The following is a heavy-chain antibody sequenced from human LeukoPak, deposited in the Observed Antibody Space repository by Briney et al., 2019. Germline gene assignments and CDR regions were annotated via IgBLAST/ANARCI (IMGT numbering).Heavy chain of an antibody. CDR1: GYTFINYA. CDR2: INAGNGNT. J-gene: IGHJ4*02. CDR3: ARGPRAAADDY. V-gene: IGHV1-3*01. Sequence: GASVKVSCKASGYTFINYAINWGRQAPGQRPEWIGWINAGNGNTKYSQKFQGRVTITRDTSASTAYKELSSLRSEDTAVYYCARGPRAAADDYWGQGTLVTVSS. D-gene: IGHD6-13*01.